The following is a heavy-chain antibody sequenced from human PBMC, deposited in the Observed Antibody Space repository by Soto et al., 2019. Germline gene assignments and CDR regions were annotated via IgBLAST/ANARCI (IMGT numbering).Heavy chain of an antibody. CDR3: AREYSSGWYGYFQP. V-gene: IGHV4-31*03. J-gene: IGHJ1*01. CDR1: GCSISTGGYY. D-gene: IGHD6-19*01. CDR2: VYYSGST. Sequence: PXETLSFTCPVSGCSISTGGYYWSWIRQYPGLGLEWIGAVYYSGSTYYKRPLKSRLTMSVDTSKNQFSLMLTSVNAADTAVYYCAREYSSGWYGYFQPWGQGNPVTVSS.